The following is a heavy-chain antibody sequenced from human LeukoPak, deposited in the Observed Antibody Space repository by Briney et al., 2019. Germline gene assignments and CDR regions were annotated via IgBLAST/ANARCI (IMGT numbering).Heavy chain of an antibody. V-gene: IGHV1-8*01. CDR2: MNPNSGNT. J-gene: IGHJ6*02. CDR3: ARVAVVVPAAILWYYYYGMDV. CDR1: GYTFTSYD. Sequence: GASVKVSCKASGYTFTSYDINWVRQATGQGLEWMGWMNPNSGNTGYAQKFQGRVTMTRNTSISTAYTELSSLRSEDTAVYYCARVAVVVPAAILWYYYYGMDVWGQGTTVTVSS. D-gene: IGHD2-2*01.